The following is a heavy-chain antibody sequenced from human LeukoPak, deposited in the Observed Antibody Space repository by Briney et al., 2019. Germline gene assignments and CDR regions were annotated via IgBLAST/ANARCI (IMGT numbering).Heavy chain of an antibody. V-gene: IGHV3-23*01. CDR3: AKDIVVVPAAMTTFEY. Sequence: PGGSLRLSCAASGFTFSSYAMSWVRQAPGKGVEWVSAISGSGGSTYYADSVKGRFTISRDNSKNTLYLQMNSLRAEDTAVYYCAKDIVVVPAAMTTFEYWGQGALVTVSS. J-gene: IGHJ4*02. D-gene: IGHD2-2*01. CDR2: ISGSGGST. CDR1: GFTFSSYA.